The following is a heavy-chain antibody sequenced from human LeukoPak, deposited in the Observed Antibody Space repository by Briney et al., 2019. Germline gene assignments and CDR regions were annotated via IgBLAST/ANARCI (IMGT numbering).Heavy chain of an antibody. CDR1: GFTFSSYG. V-gene: IGHV3-23*01. J-gene: IGHJ4*02. Sequence: PGGSLRLSRAASGFTFSSYGMSWVRQAPGEGLGRVSALTDSGGSTFYADSVKARFTISRDNSKNTLYLQMNSVIADDTAVYYCARGAQWLLPLFDYWGQGTLVTVSS. CDR2: LTDSGGST. D-gene: IGHD6-19*01. CDR3: ARGAQWLLPLFDY.